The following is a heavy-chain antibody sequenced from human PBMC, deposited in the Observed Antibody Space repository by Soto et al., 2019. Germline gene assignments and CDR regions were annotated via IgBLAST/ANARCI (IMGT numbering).Heavy chain of an antibody. CDR3: ARDSGPAGGGACVI. D-gene: IGHD6-25*01. J-gene: IGHJ3*02. Sequence: EVQLLESGGGLVQPGGSLRLSCAASGFTFSTHAMIWVRPAPGKGLNWVSTVDVGGGSTYYTDSVKGRFTGSRDNSKNTGYLHLNTLRAEGTAIYFCARDSGPAGGGACVIWGQGKMVTVSS. CDR1: GFTFSTHA. V-gene: IGHV3-23*01. CDR2: VDVGGGST.